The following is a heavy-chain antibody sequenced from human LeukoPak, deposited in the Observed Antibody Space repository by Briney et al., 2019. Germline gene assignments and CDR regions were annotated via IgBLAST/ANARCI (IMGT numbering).Heavy chain of an antibody. CDR2: IYYSGST. V-gene: IGHV4-30-2*05. D-gene: IGHD3-3*01. CDR3: ARVAIFGVVINRPDAFDI. Sequence: SETLSLTCAVSGGSISSGGYSWSWIRQPPGKGLEWIGYIYYSGSTYYNPSLKSRVTISVDTSKNQFSLKLSSVTAADTAVYYCARVAIFGVVINRPDAFDIWGQGTMVTVSS. CDR1: GGSISSGGYS. J-gene: IGHJ3*02.